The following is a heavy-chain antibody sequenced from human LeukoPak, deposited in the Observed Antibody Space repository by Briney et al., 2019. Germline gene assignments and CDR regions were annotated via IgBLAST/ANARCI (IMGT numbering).Heavy chain of an antibody. J-gene: IGHJ6*02. CDR1: GYTFTSYY. Sequence: ASVKVSCKASGYTFTSYYMHWVRQAPGQGFEWMGIINPSGGSTSYAQKFQGRVTMTRDTSTSTVYMELSSLRSEDTAVYYCARASGYSGSYYGHYGMDVWGQGTTVTVSS. CDR3: ARASGYSGSYYGHYGMDV. CDR2: INPSGGST. D-gene: IGHD1-26*01. V-gene: IGHV1-46*01.